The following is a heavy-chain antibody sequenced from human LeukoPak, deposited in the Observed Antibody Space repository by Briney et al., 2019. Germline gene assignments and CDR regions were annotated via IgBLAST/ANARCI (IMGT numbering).Heavy chain of an antibody. V-gene: IGHV1-24*01. D-gene: IGHD3-10*01. Sequence: ASVKVSCKVSGYTLTELSMHWVRQAPGKGLEWMGGFDPEDGETIYAQKFQGRVTMTEDTSTDTAYMELSSLRSEDTAVYYCARGPLWFGEFLPHYFDYWGQGTLVTVSS. CDR3: ARGPLWFGEFLPHYFDY. CDR1: GYTLTELS. CDR2: FDPEDGET. J-gene: IGHJ4*02.